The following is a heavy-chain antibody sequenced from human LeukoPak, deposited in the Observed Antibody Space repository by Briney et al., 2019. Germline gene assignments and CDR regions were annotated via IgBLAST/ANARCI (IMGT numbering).Heavy chain of an antibody. CDR1: GFTFSSYS. D-gene: IGHD2-2*01. CDR2: ISSSSSYI. V-gene: IGHV3-21*01. Sequence: GGSLRLSCAASGFTFSSYSMNWVRQAPGKGLEWVSSISSSSSYIYYADSVKGRFTISRDNAKNSLYLQMNSLRAEDTAVYYCARGRYQLLFGGGYYFDYWGQGTLVTVSS. J-gene: IGHJ4*02. CDR3: ARGRYQLLFGGGYYFDY.